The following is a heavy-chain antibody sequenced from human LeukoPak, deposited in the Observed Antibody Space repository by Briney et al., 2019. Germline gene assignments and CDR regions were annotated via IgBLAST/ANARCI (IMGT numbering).Heavy chain of an antibody. J-gene: IGHJ5*02. Sequence: ASVKVSCKASGYTFTGYYMHWVRQAPGQGLEGMGWINPNSGGTNYAQKFQGRVTMTRDKSISTAYMELSRLRSDDTAVYYCARKRGITGTTNWFDPWGQGTLVTVSS. D-gene: IGHD1-14*01. CDR3: ARKRGITGTTNWFDP. CDR2: INPNSGGT. CDR1: GYTFTGYY. V-gene: IGHV1-2*02.